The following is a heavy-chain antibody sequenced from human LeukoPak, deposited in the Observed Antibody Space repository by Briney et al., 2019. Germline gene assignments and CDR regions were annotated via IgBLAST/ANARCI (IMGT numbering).Heavy chain of an antibody. Sequence: SSETLSLTCAVYGGSSSNYYLRWIRQPPGKGLEWMGEIYQSGSTKYKPSLKSRVTISATMSTNHFSLKLSSVTAADTAVYYCARSPAAAGRSRVRYSDYWGQGTLVTVSS. D-gene: IGHD6-13*01. CDR2: IYQSGST. CDR3: ARSPAAAGRSRVRYSDY. CDR1: GGSSSNYY. V-gene: IGHV4-34*01. J-gene: IGHJ4*02.